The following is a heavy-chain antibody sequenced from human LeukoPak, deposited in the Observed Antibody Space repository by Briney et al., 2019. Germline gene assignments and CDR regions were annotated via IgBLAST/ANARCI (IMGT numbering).Heavy chain of an antibody. CDR3: ARGVGYSSSWYVGRNWFDP. J-gene: IGHJ5*02. CDR2: INYSGST. V-gene: IGHV4-34*01. CDR1: GGSFSGYY. D-gene: IGHD6-13*01. Sequence: PSETLSLTCAVYGGSFSGYYWSWIRQPPGKGLEWIGEINYSGSTNYNPSLKSRVTISVDTSKNQFSLKLSSVTAADTAVYYCARGVGYSSSWYVGRNWFDPWGQGTLVTVSS.